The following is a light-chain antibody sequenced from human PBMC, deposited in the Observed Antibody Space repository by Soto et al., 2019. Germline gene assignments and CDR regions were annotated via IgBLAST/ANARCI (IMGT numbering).Light chain of an antibody. V-gene: IGKV3-15*01. Sequence: EIVMTQSPATLSVSPGERATLSCRASQSVSSNLAWYQQKPGQAPRLLIYGASTRATGIPARFSGSGFGTDFTLTISSLQSEDFVVYYCQQYNYWPPWTVGQGTKVDIK. CDR2: GAS. CDR1: QSVSSN. J-gene: IGKJ1*01. CDR3: QQYNYWPPWT.